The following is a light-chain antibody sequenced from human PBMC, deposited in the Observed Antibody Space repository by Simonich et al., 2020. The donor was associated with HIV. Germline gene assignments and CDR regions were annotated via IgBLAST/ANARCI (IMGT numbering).Light chain of an antibody. J-gene: IGKJ3*01. CDR1: QGISSY. V-gene: IGKV1-9*01. CDR3: QHLNSVPFT. Sequence: IQLTQSPSFLSASVGDRVTITCRASQGISSYLAWYQQKPGKAPKLLINAASTLQSGVPARFIGSGSGTEFTLTISSLQPEDFATYYCQHLNSVPFTFGPGTKVDI. CDR2: AAS.